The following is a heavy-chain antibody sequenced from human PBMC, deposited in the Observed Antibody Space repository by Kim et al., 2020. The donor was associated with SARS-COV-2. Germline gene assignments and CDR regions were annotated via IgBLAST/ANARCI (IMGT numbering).Heavy chain of an antibody. CDR3: ARGHELPYSSSWDFNYYYGMDV. CDR1: GYTFTSYG. CDR2: ISAYNGNT. D-gene: IGHD6-13*01. Sequence: ASVKVSCKASGYTFTSYGISWVRQAPGQGLEWMGWISAYNGNTNYAQKLQGRVTMTTDTSTSTAYMELRSLRSDDTAVYYCARGHELPYSSSWDFNYYYGMDVWGQGTTVTVSS. V-gene: IGHV1-18*01. J-gene: IGHJ6*02.